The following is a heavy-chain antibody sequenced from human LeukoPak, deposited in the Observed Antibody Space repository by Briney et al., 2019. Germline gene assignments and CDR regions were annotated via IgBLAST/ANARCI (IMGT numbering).Heavy chain of an antibody. Sequence: SETLSLTCTVSGGSIRSTSYYWGWIRQPPGKGLEWIGSISYTGSTYYNPSLKSRVTISVDTSKNQFSLKLSSVTAADTAVYYCARVKGTLSTGWYGYYYYMDVWGKGTTVTVSS. V-gene: IGHV4-39*07. CDR1: GGSIRSTSYY. J-gene: IGHJ6*03. CDR2: ISYTGST. D-gene: IGHD6-19*01. CDR3: ARVKGTLSTGWYGYYYYMDV.